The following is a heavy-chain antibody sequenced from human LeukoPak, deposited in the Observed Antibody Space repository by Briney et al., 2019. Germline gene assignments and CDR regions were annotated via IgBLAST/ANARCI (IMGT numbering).Heavy chain of an antibody. V-gene: IGHV3-7*01. CDR3: ARHLSGVTGYTYGRGIDY. D-gene: IGHD5-18*01. CDR2: IKKDGSEK. J-gene: IGHJ4*02. CDR1: GFTFSSYW. Sequence: QTGGSLRLSCAASGFTFSSYWMSWVRQAPGKGLEWVANIKKDGSEKYYVDSVKGLFTISRDNAKTSLYLQMNSLRAEDSAVYYCARHLSGVTGYTYGRGIDYWGQGTLVTVSS.